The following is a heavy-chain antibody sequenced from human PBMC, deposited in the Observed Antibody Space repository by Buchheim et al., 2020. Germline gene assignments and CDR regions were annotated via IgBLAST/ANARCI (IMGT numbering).Heavy chain of an antibody. Sequence: EVQVVESGGGLVQPGGSLTLSCVGSGFTFSGSAIHWVRQALGKGLEWVGRIRSKANSHATAYAASVKGRFTTSRDDSENTAYLQMNSLKVEDTAVYYCTRRMMTTVVDYWGQGTL. CDR3: TRRMMTTVVDY. J-gene: IGHJ4*01. D-gene: IGHD4-23*01. V-gene: IGHV3-73*02. CDR2: IRSKANSHAT. CDR1: GFTFSGSA.